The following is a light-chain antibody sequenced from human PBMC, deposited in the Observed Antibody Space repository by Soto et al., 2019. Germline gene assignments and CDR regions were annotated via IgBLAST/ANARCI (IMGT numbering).Light chain of an antibody. Sequence: EIVLTQSPATLSLSPGERATLSCRASESVRTFLAWYQQKPGQAPRLLIYEASSRATGIPARFSGGGSGTVFTLTISRLEPEDFAVYYCQQRSNWPWTFGQGTKVDIK. CDR2: EAS. V-gene: IGKV3-11*01. J-gene: IGKJ1*01. CDR1: ESVRTF. CDR3: QQRSNWPWT.